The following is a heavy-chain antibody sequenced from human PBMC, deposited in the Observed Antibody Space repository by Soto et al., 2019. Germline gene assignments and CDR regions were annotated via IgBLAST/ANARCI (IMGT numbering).Heavy chain of an antibody. CDR2: INAGNGNT. CDR1: GYTFTSYA. D-gene: IGHD7-27*01. J-gene: IGHJ3*02. CDR3: AGPLGPDDAFDI. Sequence: GASVKVSCKASGYTFTSYAMHWVRQAPGQRLEWMGWINAGNGNTKYSQKFQGRVTITRDTSASTAYMELSSLRSEDTAVYYCAGPLGPDDAFDIWGQGTMVTVSS. V-gene: IGHV1-3*01.